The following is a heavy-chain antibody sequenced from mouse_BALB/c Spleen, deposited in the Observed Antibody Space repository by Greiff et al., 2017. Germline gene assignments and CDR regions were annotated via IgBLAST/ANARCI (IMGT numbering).Heavy chain of an antibody. CDR1: GFTFSSFG. CDR3: ARSEFHYAMDY. Sequence: VQLQQSGGGLVQPGGSRKLSCAASGFTFSSFGMHWVRQAPEKGLEWVAYISSGSSTIYYADTVKGRFTISRDNPKNTLFLQMTSLRSEDTAMYYCARSEFHYAMDYWGQGTSVTVSS. CDR2: ISSGSSTI. V-gene: IGHV5-17*02. J-gene: IGHJ4*01.